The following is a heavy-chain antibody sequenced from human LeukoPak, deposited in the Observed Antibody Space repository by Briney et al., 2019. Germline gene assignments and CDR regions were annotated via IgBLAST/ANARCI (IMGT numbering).Heavy chain of an antibody. Sequence: SQTLSLTCTVSGGSISSGDYYWSWVRQHPGKGLEWIGYIYYSGNTYYNPCLKSRVTISVDTSKNQFSLKLSSVTAADTAVYFCAREGYAAVAGHDAFDIWGQGTMVTVSS. J-gene: IGHJ3*02. D-gene: IGHD6-19*01. CDR2: IYYSGNT. CDR3: AREGYAAVAGHDAFDI. V-gene: IGHV4-31*03. CDR1: GGSISSGDYY.